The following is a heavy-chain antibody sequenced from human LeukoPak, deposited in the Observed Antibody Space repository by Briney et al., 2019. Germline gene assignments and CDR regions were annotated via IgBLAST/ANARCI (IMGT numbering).Heavy chain of an antibody. D-gene: IGHD3-22*01. J-gene: IGHJ4*02. CDR1: GFTFSSYS. CDR3: ARSRSGYYEDY. V-gene: IGHV3-21*01. CDR2: ISSSGSYI. Sequence: GGSLRLSCAASGFTFSSYSMNWVRQAPGKGLEWVSSISSSGSYIYYADSVKGRFTVSRDNAKNSLYLQMNSLRAEDTAVYFCARSRSGYYEDYWGQGTLVTVSS.